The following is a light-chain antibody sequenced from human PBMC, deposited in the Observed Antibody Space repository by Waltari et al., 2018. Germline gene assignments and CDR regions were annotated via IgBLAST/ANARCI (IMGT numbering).Light chain of an antibody. V-gene: IGLV1-40*01. CDR2: GNT. CDR1: SSNIGANFD. Sequence: QSVLTQPPSVSGAPGQRVTISCAGRSSNIGANFDVQWYQQVPGTAPKRLIHGNTNRPSGVPGRFSGSKSGTSASLAITGLQPEDEADYYCQSYDNSLTTWVFGGGTTLTVL. J-gene: IGLJ3*02. CDR3: QSYDNSLTTWV.